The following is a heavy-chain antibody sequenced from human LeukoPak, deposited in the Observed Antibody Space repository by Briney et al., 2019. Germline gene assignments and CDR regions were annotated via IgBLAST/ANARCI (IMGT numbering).Heavy chain of an antibody. D-gene: IGHD6-13*01. CDR1: GGSISRNY. V-gene: IGHV4-59*01. CDR2: IYYSGST. J-gene: IGHJ4*02. CDR3: AREYATAGTGSNYFDY. Sequence: SENLSLTCTVSGGSISRNYWSWIRQPPGKGLEWIGYIYYSGSTNYNPSLKSRVTISGDTSKNQFSLKLSSVTAADTAVYYCAREYATAGTGSNYFDYWGQGTLVTVSS.